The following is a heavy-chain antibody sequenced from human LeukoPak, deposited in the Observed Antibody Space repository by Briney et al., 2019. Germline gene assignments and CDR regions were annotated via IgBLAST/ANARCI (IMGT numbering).Heavy chain of an antibody. D-gene: IGHD4-23*01. J-gene: IGHJ4*02. Sequence: GGSLRLSCAASGFTFSSYAMSWVRQAPGKGLEWGSAISSSGGSTYYADSVKGRFTISRDNSKNTLYLQMNSLRAEDTAVYYCARAWESGGNPGDFDYWGQGTLVTVSS. V-gene: IGHV3-23*01. CDR1: GFTFSSYA. CDR2: ISSSGGST. CDR3: ARAWESGGNPGDFDY.